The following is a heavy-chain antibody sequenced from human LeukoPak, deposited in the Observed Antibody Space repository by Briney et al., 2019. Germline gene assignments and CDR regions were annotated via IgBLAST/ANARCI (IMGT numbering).Heavy chain of an antibody. Sequence: PGGSLRLSCAASGFTFSSYSMNWVRQAPGKGLEWVSHITASGTAMFYAGSVKGRFTISRDNAKNSLYLQMNSLRDEDTAVYYCASSGSYRFDYWGQGTLVTVSS. CDR2: ITASGTAM. J-gene: IGHJ4*02. CDR3: ASSGSYRFDY. D-gene: IGHD1-26*01. V-gene: IGHV3-48*02. CDR1: GFTFSSYS.